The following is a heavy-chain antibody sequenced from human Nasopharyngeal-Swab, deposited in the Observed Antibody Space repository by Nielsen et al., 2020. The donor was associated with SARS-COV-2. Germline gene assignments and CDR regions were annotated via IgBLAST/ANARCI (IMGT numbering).Heavy chain of an antibody. CDR1: GFTVSSYA. V-gene: IGHV3-23*01. D-gene: IGHD3-22*01. CDR3: ARANTYYFQSGGSSHFDY. Sequence: GESLKISCAASGFTVSSYAMNWVRQAPGKGLEWVSAISGSGGSTYYADSMKGRFTISRDNSKNTLYLQMNSLRAGDTAVYYCARANTYYFQSGGSSHFDYWGQGTLVTVSS. J-gene: IGHJ4*02. CDR2: ISGSGGST.